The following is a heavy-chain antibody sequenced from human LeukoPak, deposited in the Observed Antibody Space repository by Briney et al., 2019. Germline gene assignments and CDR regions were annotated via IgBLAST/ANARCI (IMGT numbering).Heavy chain of an antibody. J-gene: IGHJ6*02. CDR1: GFTFSGSD. CDR2: IRSKANSYAT. D-gene: IGHD1-26*01. V-gene: IGHV3-73*01. CDR3: TRQVDSGSYDYYGMDV. Sequence: GGSLRLSCAASGFTFSGSDMQWVRQASGKGLEWVGRIRSKANSYATAYAASVKGRFTISRDDSKNTAYLQMNSLKTEDTAVYYCTRQVDSGSYDYYGMDVWGQGTTVTVSS.